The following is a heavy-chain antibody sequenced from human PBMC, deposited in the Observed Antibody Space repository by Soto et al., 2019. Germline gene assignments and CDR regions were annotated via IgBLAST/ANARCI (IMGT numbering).Heavy chain of an antibody. D-gene: IGHD4-17*01. CDR3: AKDSDYGDYVGGSDY. J-gene: IGHJ4*02. CDR2: ISGSGGST. Sequence: EVQLLESGGGLVQPGGSLRLSCAASGFTFSSYAMSWVRQAPGKGLEWVSAISGSGGSTYYADSVKGRFTISRDNSKNTLYLQMTSLRAEDTAVYYCAKDSDYGDYVGGSDYWGQGTLVTVSS. V-gene: IGHV3-23*01. CDR1: GFTFSSYA.